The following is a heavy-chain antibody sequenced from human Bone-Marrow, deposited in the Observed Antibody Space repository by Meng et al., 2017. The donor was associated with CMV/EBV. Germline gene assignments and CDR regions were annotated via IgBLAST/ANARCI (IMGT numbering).Heavy chain of an antibody. CDR2: IIPIFGTA. J-gene: IGHJ4*02. V-gene: IGHV1-69*05. CDR1: GGTFSSYA. Sequence: SVKVSCKASGGTFSSYAISWVRQAPGQGLEWMGGIIPIFGTANYAQKFQGRVTITTDESTSTAYMELSSLRSEDTAVYYCALTFWDYDFWSGYYSPQFAYWGQGTRVTCSS. D-gene: IGHD3-3*01. CDR3: ALTFWDYDFWSGYYSPQFAY.